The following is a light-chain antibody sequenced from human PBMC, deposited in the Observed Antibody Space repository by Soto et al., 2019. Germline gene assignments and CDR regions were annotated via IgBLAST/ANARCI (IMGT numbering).Light chain of an antibody. V-gene: IGLV2-14*01. CDR1: SSDVGGYNY. CDR2: EVS. J-gene: IGLJ1*01. CDR3: SSYTSSSTLDV. Sequence: QSVRTQPASVSGSPGQSITISCTGTSSDVGGYNYVSWYQQHPGKAPKLMIYEVSNRPSGVSNRFSGSKSGNTASLTISGLQAEDEADYYCSSYTSSSTLDVFGTGSKVTV.